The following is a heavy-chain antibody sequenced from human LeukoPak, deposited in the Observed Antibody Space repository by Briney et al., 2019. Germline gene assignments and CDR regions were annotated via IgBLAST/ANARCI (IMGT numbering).Heavy chain of an antibody. Sequence: SETLSLTCTVSGGSISSYYWSWIRQPPGKGLEWIGYIYYSGSTNYNSSLKSRVTISVDTSKNQFSLKLSSVTAADTAVYYCARNPRIKGFDIWGQGTMVTVSS. J-gene: IGHJ3*02. CDR1: GGSISSYY. CDR2: IYYSGST. V-gene: IGHV4-59*01. CDR3: ARNPRIKGFDI.